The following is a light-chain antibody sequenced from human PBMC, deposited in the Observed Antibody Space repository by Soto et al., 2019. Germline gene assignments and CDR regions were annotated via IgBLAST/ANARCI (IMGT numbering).Light chain of an antibody. CDR2: KAS. CDR1: QSISSL. Sequence: DIQMTQSPSTLSASGGDRVTITCRASQSISSLLAWYQQKPGKAPKLLIQKASILESGIPSRFSGSGSGTEFALTISSLQPDDFATYYCQQDSIFSLTFGGGNRVDTK. V-gene: IGKV1-5*03. J-gene: IGKJ4*01. CDR3: QQDSIFSLT.